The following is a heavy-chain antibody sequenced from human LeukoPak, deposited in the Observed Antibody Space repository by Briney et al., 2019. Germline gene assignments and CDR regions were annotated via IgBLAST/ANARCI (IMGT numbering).Heavy chain of an antibody. CDR2: ISYDGSNK. D-gene: IGHD3-22*01. Sequence: PGGSLRLSCAASGFTFSSYAMSWVRQAPGKGLEWVAVISYDGSNKYYADSVKGRFTISRDNSKNTLYLQMNSLRAEDTAVYYCAKVSGDSSGYYYRAEDAFDIWGQGTMVTVSS. J-gene: IGHJ3*02. V-gene: IGHV3-30*04. CDR1: GFTFSSYA. CDR3: AKVSGDSSGYYYRAEDAFDI.